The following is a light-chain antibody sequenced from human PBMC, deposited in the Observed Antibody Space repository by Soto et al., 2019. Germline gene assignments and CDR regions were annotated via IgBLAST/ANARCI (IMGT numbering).Light chain of an antibody. CDR2: DAS. CDR3: PQYDNLPLT. CDR1: QDISNY. Sequence: IQMTQSPSYLSASVGDTVTITCQASQDISNYLNWYQQKPGKAPKLLIYDASNLETGVPSRFSGSGSGTDFTFTISSLQPEDIATYYCPQYDNLPLTFGGGTKVDIK. J-gene: IGKJ4*01. V-gene: IGKV1-33*01.